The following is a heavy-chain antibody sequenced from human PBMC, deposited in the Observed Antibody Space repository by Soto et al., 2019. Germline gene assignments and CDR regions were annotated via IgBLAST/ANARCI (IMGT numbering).Heavy chain of an antibody. D-gene: IGHD6-13*01. V-gene: IGHV1-69*02. J-gene: IGHJ3*02. CDR2: IIPMLAIT. Sequence: QVQLVQSGAEVKKPGSSVKVSCKASGGTFNVYTIIWVRQAPGQGLEWMGRIIPMLAITNYAQRFQGRVTLTADRSTTTAYMELGSLTSEDTAVYYCALGSWSGETFDIWGQGTLVTVSS. CDR1: GGTFNVYT. CDR3: ALGSWSGETFDI.